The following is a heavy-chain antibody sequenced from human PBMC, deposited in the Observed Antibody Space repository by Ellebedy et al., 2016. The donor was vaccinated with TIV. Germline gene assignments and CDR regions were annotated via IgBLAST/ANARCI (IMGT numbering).Heavy chain of an antibody. Sequence: MPSETLSLTCTVSGGSVSSDHYYWNWIRQPPGKGLEWIGSIYYSGSTYYNPSLKSRVTISVDTSKNQFSLNLSSVTAADTAVYYCARDPALPRGRFDPWGQGTLVTVSS. J-gene: IGHJ5*02. CDR1: GGSVSSDHYY. CDR2: IYYSGST. V-gene: IGHV4-39*07. CDR3: ARDPALPRGRFDP.